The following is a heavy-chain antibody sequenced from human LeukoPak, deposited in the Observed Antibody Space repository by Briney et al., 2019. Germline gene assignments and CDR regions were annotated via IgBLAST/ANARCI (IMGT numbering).Heavy chain of an antibody. V-gene: IGHV4-34*01. CDR3: ARVYGYCSGDSCYPRNYYFDY. D-gene: IGHD2-15*01. CDR1: GGSFSGYY. J-gene: IGHJ4*02. CDR2: INHSGST. Sequence: SETLSLTCAVYGGSFSGYYWSWIRQPPGKGLEWIGEINHSGSTNYNPSLKSRVTISVDTSKNQFSLKLSSVTAADTAVYYCARVYGYCSGDSCYPRNYYFDYWGQGTLVTVSS.